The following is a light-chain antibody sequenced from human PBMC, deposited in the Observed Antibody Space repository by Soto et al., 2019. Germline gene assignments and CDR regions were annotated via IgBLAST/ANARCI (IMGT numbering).Light chain of an antibody. CDR3: QHYNNWPFT. J-gene: IGKJ2*01. CDR1: QSVSSN. CDR2: GAS. V-gene: IGKV3-15*01. Sequence: EIAMTQSPATLSVSLGERATLSCRASQSVSSNLAWYKQKPGQPPSLLIYGASARATGIPARFSGSGSGTEFTLTISSLQSEDFAVYYCQHYNNWPFTFGQGTKVDIK.